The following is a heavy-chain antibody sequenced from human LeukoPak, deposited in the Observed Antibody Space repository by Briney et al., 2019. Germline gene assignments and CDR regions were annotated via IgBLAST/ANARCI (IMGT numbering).Heavy chain of an antibody. CDR3: ARDVANVMITFGGVIGRYFDY. CDR2: ISAYNGNT. D-gene: IGHD3-16*02. J-gene: IGHJ4*02. V-gene: IGHV1-18*01. CDR1: GYTFTSYG. Sequence: ASVKVSCKASGYTFTSYGIRWVRQAPGQGLEWMGWISAYNGNTNYAQKLQGRVTMTTDTSTSTAYMELRSLRSDDTAVYYCARDVANVMITFGGVIGRYFDYWGQGTLVTVSS.